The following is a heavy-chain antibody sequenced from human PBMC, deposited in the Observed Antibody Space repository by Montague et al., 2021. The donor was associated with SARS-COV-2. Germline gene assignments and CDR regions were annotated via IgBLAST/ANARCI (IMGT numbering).Heavy chain of an antibody. CDR2: VFYRGNT. J-gene: IGHJ3*02. Sequence: SETLSLTCAVSGGSIGTGYYFWSWIRQSPGKGLEWLGTVFYRGNTYYNPSLKSRVTISVDTSTNPFSLKLTSVTVAETAIYFCARRNYCSSSSCYNGGFDNWGQGAVVTVSS. D-gene: IGHD2-2*01. CDR3: ARRNYCSSSSCYNGGFDN. CDR1: GGSIGTGYYF. V-gene: IGHV4-39*01.